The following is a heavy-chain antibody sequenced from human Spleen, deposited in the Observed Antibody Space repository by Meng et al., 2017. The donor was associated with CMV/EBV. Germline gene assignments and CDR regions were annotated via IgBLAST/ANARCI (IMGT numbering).Heavy chain of an antibody. CDR2: IKQDGSEK. CDR1: FTFSSYW. Sequence: FTFSSYWMSWVRQAPGKGLEWVANIKQDGSEKYYVDSVEGRFTISRDNAKNSLYLQMNSLRAEDTAVYYCARGRVRYYDSSGLQPFDYWGQGTLVTVSS. CDR3: ARGRVRYYDSSGLQPFDY. V-gene: IGHV3-7*01. J-gene: IGHJ4*02. D-gene: IGHD3-22*01.